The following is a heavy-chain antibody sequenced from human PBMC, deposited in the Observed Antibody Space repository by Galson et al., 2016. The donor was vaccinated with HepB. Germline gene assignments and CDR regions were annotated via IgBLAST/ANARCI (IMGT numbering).Heavy chain of an antibody. CDR3: AREGSLGAGRGNWFDP. Sequence: SLRLSCAASGFTFSDHAMSWFRQAPGKGLEWVGFISSNAYGGTTEFAASVKDRFTISRDDYKSIAYLQMNSLKIEDTAVYYCAREGSLGAGRGNWFDPWGQGILVTVSS. D-gene: IGHD3-10*01. CDR2: ISSNAYGGTT. CDR1: GFTFSDHA. J-gene: IGHJ5*02. V-gene: IGHV3-49*03.